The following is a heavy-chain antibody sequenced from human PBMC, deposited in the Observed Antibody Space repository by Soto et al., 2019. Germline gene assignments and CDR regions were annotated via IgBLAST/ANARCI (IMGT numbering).Heavy chain of an antibody. CDR2: IIPIFGTA. V-gene: IGHV1-69*01. CDR3: AREKEPWIAARCWFDP. D-gene: IGHD6-6*01. Sequence: QVQLVQSGAEVKKPGSSVKVSCKASGGTFSSYAISWVRQAPGQGLEWMGGIIPIFGTANYAQKFQGRVTLTADESTSTAYMELSSLRSEDTAVYYCAREKEPWIAARCWFDPWGQGTLVTVSS. J-gene: IGHJ5*02. CDR1: GGTFSSYA.